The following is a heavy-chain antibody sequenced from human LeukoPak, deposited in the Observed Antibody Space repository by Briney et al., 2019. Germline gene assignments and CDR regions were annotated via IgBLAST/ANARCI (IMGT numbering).Heavy chain of an antibody. D-gene: IGHD2-15*01. CDR3: ASRVVVVAAPFDY. J-gene: IGHJ4*02. CDR2: IFYSGNT. Sequence: SETLSLTCTVSGGSISSGGYYWSWIRQHPGKGLEWIGYIFYSGNTYYNPSLQSRVTISVVTSKNQFSLRLSSVTAADTAVYYCASRVVVVAAPFDYWGQGTLVTVSS. CDR1: GGSISSGGYY. V-gene: IGHV4-31*03.